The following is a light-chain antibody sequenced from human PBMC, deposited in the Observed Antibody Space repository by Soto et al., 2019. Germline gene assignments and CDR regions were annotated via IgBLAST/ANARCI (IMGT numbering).Light chain of an antibody. CDR2: GAS. J-gene: IGKJ1*01. CDR3: QQYDTFPRT. Sequence: EIVLTQSPGTLSLFPGDRATLSCRASQSLSSNFLAWYQQKPGQAPRLLIYGASRRATDIPDRFSGSGSGTDFALTITRLEPAYFAVYFCQQYDTFPRTFGQGTKVEIQ. V-gene: IGKV3-20*01. CDR1: QSLSSNF.